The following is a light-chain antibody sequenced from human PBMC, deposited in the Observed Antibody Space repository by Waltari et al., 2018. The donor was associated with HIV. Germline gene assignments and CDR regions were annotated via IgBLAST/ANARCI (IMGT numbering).Light chain of an antibody. J-gene: IGLJ2*01. V-gene: IGLV2-14*03. Sequence: GQSITIPCTGSNSDVGGYNYVSWYQHHPGEAPKLLIFDVSNRPSGVSSRFSGSKSGNTATLTISGLQADDEAIYYCSSFTGSSTLVVFGGGTRLTVL. CDR1: NSDVGGYNY. CDR3: SSFTGSSTLVV. CDR2: DVS.